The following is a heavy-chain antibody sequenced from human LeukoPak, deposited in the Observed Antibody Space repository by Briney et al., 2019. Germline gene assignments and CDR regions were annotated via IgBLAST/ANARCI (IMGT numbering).Heavy chain of an antibody. CDR3: AREPGYCSGGSCYGGWFDP. CDR1: GGSFSGYY. D-gene: IGHD2-15*01. V-gene: IGHV4-34*01. Sequence: RPSETLSLTCTVYGGSFSGYYWSWIRPPPGRGLEWIGEINHGGSTIYNPSLKSRVTISVDTSKTQFSLKLSSVTAADTAVYYCAREPGYCSGGSCYGGWFDPWGQGTLVTVSS. CDR2: INHGGST. J-gene: IGHJ5*02.